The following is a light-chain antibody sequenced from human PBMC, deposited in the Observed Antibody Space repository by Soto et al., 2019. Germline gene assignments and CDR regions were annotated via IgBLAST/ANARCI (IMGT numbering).Light chain of an antibody. CDR1: QSVNSNY. J-gene: IGKJ5*01. CDR2: ETS. V-gene: IGKV3D-20*02. Sequence: EIVLTQSPGTLSLSPVERATLSCRASQSVNSNYLSWYQQKPGQAPRILMYETSTRATGIPDRFSGSGSGTEFTLTISRLEPEDFAVYYCQQSNNWPPITFGQGTRLEIK. CDR3: QQSNNWPPIT.